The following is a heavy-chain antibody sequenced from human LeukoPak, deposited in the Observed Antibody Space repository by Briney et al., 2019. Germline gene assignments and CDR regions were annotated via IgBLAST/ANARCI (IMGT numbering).Heavy chain of an antibody. CDR1: GFTFSSYA. CDR2: ISGSGGNT. V-gene: IGHV3-23*01. Sequence: GGSLRLSCAASGFTFSSYAMSWVRQAPGKGLEWVSAISGSGGNTDCADSVKGRFTISRDNSKNTLYLQMISLRAEDTAVYYCATRRDSSDGKDFDYWGQGTLVTVSS. D-gene: IGHD3-22*01. J-gene: IGHJ4*02. CDR3: ATRRDSSDGKDFDY.